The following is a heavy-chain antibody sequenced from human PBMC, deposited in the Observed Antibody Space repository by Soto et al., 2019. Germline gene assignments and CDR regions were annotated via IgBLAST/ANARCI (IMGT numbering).Heavy chain of an antibody. V-gene: IGHV1-69*02. CDR2: VNPILSMS. D-gene: IGHD3-10*01. J-gene: IGHJ4*02. Sequence: QVQLVQSGAELKKPGSSVKVSCKASGDTFSFYTINWVRQAPGLGLEWMGRVNPILSMSTYAQKFQGRVTMTADKSTSTADMELRSLRSEDTAFYYCATSYGSGYRAFDYWGQGALVTVSS. CDR3: ATSYGSGYRAFDY. CDR1: GDTFSFYT.